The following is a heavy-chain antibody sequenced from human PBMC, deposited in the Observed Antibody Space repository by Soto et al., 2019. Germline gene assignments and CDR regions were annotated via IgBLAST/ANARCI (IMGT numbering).Heavy chain of an antibody. Sequence: QITLKESGPTLVRPTQTLTLTCAFSGLSLSTSGVGVVWIRQPPGKALEWLAVIYWDDSTHYSPSLRSRLTITKDTSKNQVVLTMTNMDPMDTGTYYCAHKGPEDWPLDYWGQGTLVTVSS. CDR1: GLSLSTSGVG. D-gene: IGHD3-9*01. J-gene: IGHJ4*02. V-gene: IGHV2-5*02. CDR3: AHKGPEDWPLDY. CDR2: IYWDDST.